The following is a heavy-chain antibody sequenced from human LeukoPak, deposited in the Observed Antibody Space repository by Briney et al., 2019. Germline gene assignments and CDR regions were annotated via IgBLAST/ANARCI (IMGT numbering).Heavy chain of an antibody. J-gene: IGHJ5*01. D-gene: IGHD3-16*01. CDR2: IHYAGHT. V-gene: IGHV4-39*01. CDR1: AGSISSRVHY. Sequence: PSETLSLTCSVSAGSISSRVHYWGWIRQPPGKGLEWLGSIHYAGHTYYNPSLKSRLTISMDMSSDRFSLRLDSLTTADTAFYYCARHKHLGVAPFDSWGQGALVPVSS. CDR3: ARHKHLGVAPFDS.